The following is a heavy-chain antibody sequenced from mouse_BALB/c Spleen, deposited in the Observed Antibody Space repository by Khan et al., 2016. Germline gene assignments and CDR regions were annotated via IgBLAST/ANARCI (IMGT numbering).Heavy chain of an antibody. CDR3: AGSSCDYEAVDY. CDR2: IDPANGNT. V-gene: IGHV14-3*02. J-gene: IGHJ4*01. CDR1: GFNIKDTY. Sequence: EVQLQESGAEFVKPGASVKLSCTASGFNIKDTYMHWVKQRPEQGLEWIGRIDPANGNTKYDPKFQGKATVTADTSSNTAYLQLSSLTSEDTAVYYRAGSSCDYEAVDYWGQGTSVTVSS. D-gene: IGHD6-1*01.